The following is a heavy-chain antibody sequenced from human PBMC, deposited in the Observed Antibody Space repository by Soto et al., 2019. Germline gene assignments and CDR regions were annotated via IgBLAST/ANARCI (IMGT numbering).Heavy chain of an antibody. V-gene: IGHV1-69*01. CDR3: ARDLALLWFGGNYGMDV. Sequence: QVQLVQSGAEVKKPGSSVKVSCKASGGTFSSYAISWVRQAPGQGLEWMGGIIPIFGTANYAQKFQGRVTITADEYTSTAYMELSSLRSEDTAVYYCARDLALLWFGGNYGMDVWGQGTTVTVSS. CDR1: GGTFSSYA. J-gene: IGHJ6*02. D-gene: IGHD3-10*01. CDR2: IIPIFGTA.